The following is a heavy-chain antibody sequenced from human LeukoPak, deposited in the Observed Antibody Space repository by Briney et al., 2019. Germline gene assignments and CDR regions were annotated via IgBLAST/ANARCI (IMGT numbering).Heavy chain of an antibody. Sequence: SETLSLTCAVYGGSFSGYYWSWIRQPPGKGLEWIGEINHSGSTNYNPSLKSRVTISVDTSKDQFSPKLSSVTAADTAVYYCARDYSGSSGYIDYWGQGTLVTVSS. CDR1: GGSFSGYY. V-gene: IGHV4-34*01. CDR2: INHSGST. D-gene: IGHD2-15*01. J-gene: IGHJ4*02. CDR3: ARDYSGSSGYIDY.